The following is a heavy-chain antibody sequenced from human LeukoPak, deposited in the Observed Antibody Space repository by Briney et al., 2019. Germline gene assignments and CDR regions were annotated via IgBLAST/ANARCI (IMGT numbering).Heavy chain of an antibody. CDR2: ISSSSSYI. Sequence: PGGSLRLSCAASGFTFSSYSMNWVRQAPGKGLEWVSSISSSSSYIYYADSVKGRFTISRDNAKNSLYLQMNSLRAEDTAVYYCASEGGGYSYGRHFDYWGQGTLVTVSS. V-gene: IGHV3-21*01. CDR3: ASEGGGYSYGRHFDY. J-gene: IGHJ4*02. D-gene: IGHD5-18*01. CDR1: GFTFSSYS.